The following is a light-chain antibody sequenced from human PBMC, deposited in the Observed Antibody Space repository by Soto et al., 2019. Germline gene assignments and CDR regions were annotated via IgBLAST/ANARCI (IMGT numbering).Light chain of an antibody. CDR2: AAS. J-gene: IGKJ1*01. Sequence: DIQMTQSPSSLSASVGDRVTITCRASQSVNTYLHWYQQKAGQAPKLLIYAASNLQSGVPSRFSGRGSGTDFTRTVESLQPEDFATYYCQQSYSTPRTFGQGTKVDIK. CDR1: QSVNTY. CDR3: QQSYSTPRT. V-gene: IGKV1-39*01.